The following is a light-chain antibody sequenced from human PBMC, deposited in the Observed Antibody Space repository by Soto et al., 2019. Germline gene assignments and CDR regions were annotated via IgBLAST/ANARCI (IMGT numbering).Light chain of an antibody. Sequence: QSVLTQSSSASASLGSSVKFTCTLSSGHSSNIIAWHQQQPGKAPRYLMKLEGSGSYNKGNGVPDRFSGSSSGADRYLTISNLQFEDEADYYCETWDSNTRVFGGGTKLTVL. V-gene: IGLV4-60*02. CDR3: ETWDSNTRV. J-gene: IGLJ3*02. CDR2: LEGSGSY. CDR1: SGHSSNI.